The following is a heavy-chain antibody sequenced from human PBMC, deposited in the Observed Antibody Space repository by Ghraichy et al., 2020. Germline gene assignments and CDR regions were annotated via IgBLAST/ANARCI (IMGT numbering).Heavy chain of an antibody. CDR2: ISSSTRYI. J-gene: IGHJ6*02. Sequence: LSLTCAASGFIFSSHWMSWVRQAPGKGLEWVSSISSSTRYIYYADSVKGRFPIARDNAQNSLYLQMNSLRAEDTAVYYCSRGGGAGTPVLYHMDVWGLGTTVTVSS. V-gene: IGHV3-21*01. D-gene: IGHD6-19*01. CDR3: SRGGGAGTPVLYHMDV. CDR1: GFIFSSHW.